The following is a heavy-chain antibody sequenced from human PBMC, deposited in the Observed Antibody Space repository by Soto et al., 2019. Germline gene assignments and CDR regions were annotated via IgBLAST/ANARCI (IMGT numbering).Heavy chain of an antibody. CDR2: IIPIFGTA. J-gene: IGHJ6*02. D-gene: IGHD1-26*01. Sequence: SVKVSCKASGGTFSSYAISWVRQAPGQGLEWMGGIIPIFGTANYAQKFQGRVTITADESTSTAYMELSSLRSEDTAVYYCASDAGVWELLQYYYYGMDVWGQGNTVTVS. CDR1: GGTFSSYA. CDR3: ASDAGVWELLQYYYYGMDV. V-gene: IGHV1-69*13.